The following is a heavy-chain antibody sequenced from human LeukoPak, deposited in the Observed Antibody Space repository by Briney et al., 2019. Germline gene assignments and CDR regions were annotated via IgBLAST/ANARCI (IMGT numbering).Heavy chain of an antibody. V-gene: IGHV1-18*01. D-gene: IGHD3-22*01. CDR3: ARDTDYYDSSGYFLLDY. CDR1: GYTFTSYG. J-gene: IGHJ4*02. Sequence: GASVKVSCKASGYTFTSYGISWVRQAPGQGLEWMGWISAYNGNTNYAQKLQGRVTMTTDTSTSTAYMELRSLRSDDTAVYYCARDTDYYDSSGYFLLDYWGQGTLVTVSS. CDR2: ISAYNGNT.